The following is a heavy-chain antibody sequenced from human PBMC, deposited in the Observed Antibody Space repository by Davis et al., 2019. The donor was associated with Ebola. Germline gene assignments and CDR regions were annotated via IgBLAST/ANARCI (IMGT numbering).Heavy chain of an antibody. CDR3: ARGERSMGNCFDY. D-gene: IGHD2/OR15-2a*01. V-gene: IGHV1-2*02. J-gene: IGHJ4*02. CDR2: INPKSGDT. CDR1: GYTFTDYY. Sequence: AASVKVSCKATGYTFTDYYMHWVRQAPGQGLEWMGWINPKSGDTNYAQIFQGRVIMTRDTSISTAYMDLSGLRSDDTAVYYCARGERSMGNCFDYWGQGTLVTVSP.